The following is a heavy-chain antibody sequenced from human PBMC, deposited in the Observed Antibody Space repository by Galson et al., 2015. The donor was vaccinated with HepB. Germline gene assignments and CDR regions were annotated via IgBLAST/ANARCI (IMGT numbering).Heavy chain of an antibody. D-gene: IGHD4-23*01. CDR2: INSDGSST. CDR3: ARANVRWHGGFDY. V-gene: IGHV3-74*01. J-gene: IGHJ4*02. CDR1: GFTFSSYW. Sequence: SLRLSCAASGFTFSSYWMHWVRQAPGKGLVWVSRINSDGSSTSYADSVKGRFTISRDNAKNTLYLQMNSLRAEDTAVYYCARANVRWHGGFDYWGQGTLVTVSS.